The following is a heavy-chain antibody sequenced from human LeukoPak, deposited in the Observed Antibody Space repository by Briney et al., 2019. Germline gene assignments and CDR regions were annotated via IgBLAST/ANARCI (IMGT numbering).Heavy chain of an antibody. D-gene: IGHD2-2*01. Sequence: GASVKVSCKASGYTFTSYAMHWVRQAPGQRLEWMGWINAGNGNTKYSQKFQGRVTITRDTSASTAYMELSSLRSEDTAVYCCARGGCSSTSCYRALDYWGQGTLVTVSS. CDR2: INAGNGNT. J-gene: IGHJ4*02. CDR1: GYTFTSYA. CDR3: ARGGCSSTSCYRALDY. V-gene: IGHV1-3*01.